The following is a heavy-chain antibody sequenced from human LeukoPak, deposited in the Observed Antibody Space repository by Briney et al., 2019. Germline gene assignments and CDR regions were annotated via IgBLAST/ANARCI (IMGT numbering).Heavy chain of an antibody. CDR3: AKPATSIPIYFDS. CDR1: GFTFADYL. J-gene: IGHJ4*02. CDR2: IRSKTYGGTT. D-gene: IGHD2-2*01. Sequence: GGSLRLSCTASGFTFADYLMSWFRQAPGKGLEWVGFIRSKTYGGTTEYAASVKGRFTISRDDSKSIAYLQMNSLETEDTAVYYCAKPATSIPIYFDSWGQGTLVTVSS. V-gene: IGHV3-49*03.